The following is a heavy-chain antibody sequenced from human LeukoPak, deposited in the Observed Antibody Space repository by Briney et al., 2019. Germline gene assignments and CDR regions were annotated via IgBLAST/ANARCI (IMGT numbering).Heavy chain of an antibody. CDR2: ISYDGSNK. CDR3: AKGYGSGSYDDPFDY. V-gene: IGHV3-30*18. Sequence: GGSLRLSCAASGFTFSSYGMHWVRQAPGKGLEWVAVISYDGSNKYYADSVKGRFTISRDNSKNTLYLQMNSLRAEDTAVYYCAKGYGSGSYDDPFDYWGQGTLVTVSS. J-gene: IGHJ4*02. D-gene: IGHD3-10*01. CDR1: GFTFSSYG.